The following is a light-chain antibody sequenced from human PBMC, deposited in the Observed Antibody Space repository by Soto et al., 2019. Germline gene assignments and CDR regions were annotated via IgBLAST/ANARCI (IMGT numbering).Light chain of an antibody. CDR2: AAS. Sequence: EIRLTHSPASLSSSVLYIVTITCRASQGIINYLALYQQRPGKAPNLLIYAASTLQTGVPSRFSGSGSGTEFTLTISSLLHEDFATYHCRQISSYPRSTFGQGTRLDIK. CDR1: QGIINY. J-gene: IGKJ5*01. CDR3: RQISSYPRST. V-gene: IGKV1-9*01.